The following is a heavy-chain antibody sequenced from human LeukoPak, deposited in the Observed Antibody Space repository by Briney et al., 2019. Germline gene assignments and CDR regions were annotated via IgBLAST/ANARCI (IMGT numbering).Heavy chain of an antibody. J-gene: IGHJ4*02. D-gene: IGHD3-3*01. CDR1: GGSFSGYY. Sequence: ETLSLTCAVYGGSFSGYYWSWIRQPPGKGLEWVSSISSSSSYIYYADSVKGRFTISRDNAKNSLYLQMNSLRAEDTAVYYCATYDFWSAEFVYWGQGTLVTVSS. V-gene: IGHV3-21*01. CDR2: ISSSSSYI. CDR3: ATYDFWSAEFVY.